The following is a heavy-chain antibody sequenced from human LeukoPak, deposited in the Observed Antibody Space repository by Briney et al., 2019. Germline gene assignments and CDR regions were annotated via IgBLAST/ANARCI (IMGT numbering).Heavy chain of an antibody. CDR1: GFTFSSYA. CDR2: ISGSGGST. D-gene: IGHD3-22*01. Sequence: GGSLRLSCAASGFTFSSYAMSWVRQAPGKGLEWVSAISGSGGSTYYADSVKGRFTISRDNSKNTLYLQMNSLRAEDTAVYYCAKSAVASYYYDSSGYYYFDYWGQGALVTVSS. J-gene: IGHJ4*02. V-gene: IGHV3-23*01. CDR3: AKSAVASYYYDSSGYYYFDY.